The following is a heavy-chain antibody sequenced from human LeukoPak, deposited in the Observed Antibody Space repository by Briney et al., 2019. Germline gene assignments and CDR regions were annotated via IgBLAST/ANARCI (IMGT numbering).Heavy chain of an antibody. Sequence: GGSLRLSCEASGFIFSTYEMNWVRQAPGKGLEWVAYISSRGRTVYYADSVEGRFTVSRDDAKNSVYLQLSKLRAEDTAVYYCARDVHPSGGYYFDYWGQGTLVTVSS. V-gene: IGHV3-48*03. CDR2: ISSRGRTV. J-gene: IGHJ4*02. CDR1: GFIFSTYE. CDR3: ARDVHPSGGYYFDY. D-gene: IGHD3-22*01.